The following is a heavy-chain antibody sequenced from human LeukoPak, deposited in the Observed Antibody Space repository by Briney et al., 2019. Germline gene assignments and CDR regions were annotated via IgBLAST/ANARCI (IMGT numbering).Heavy chain of an antibody. CDR1: GFTFATSA. CDR3: ARESGGLARFLEWLPGNYYYYGMDV. V-gene: IGHV1-58*01. Sequence: SVKVSCKASGFTFATSAVQWVRQPRGQRLEWIGWIVVDSGHTNYAQKFQGRVTMTTDTSTSTAYMELRSLRSDDTAVYYCARESGGLARFLEWLPGNYYYYGMDVWGQGTTVTVSS. J-gene: IGHJ6*02. D-gene: IGHD3-3*01. CDR2: IVVDSGHT.